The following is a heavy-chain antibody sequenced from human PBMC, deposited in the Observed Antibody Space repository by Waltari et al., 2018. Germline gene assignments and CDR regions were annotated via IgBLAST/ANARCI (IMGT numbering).Heavy chain of an antibody. CDR3: ARGRPGCSGGSCYSLGYYGMDV. D-gene: IGHD2-15*01. CDR1: GYTFTSYA. V-gene: IGHV1-3*01. J-gene: IGHJ6*02. CDR2: INAGNGNT. Sequence: QVQLVQSGAEVKKPGASVKVSCKASGYTFTSYAMHWVRQAPGPRLEWMGWINAGNGNTKYSQKFQGRVTITRDTSASTAYMELSSLRSEDTAVYYCARGRPGCSGGSCYSLGYYGMDVWGQGTTVTVSS.